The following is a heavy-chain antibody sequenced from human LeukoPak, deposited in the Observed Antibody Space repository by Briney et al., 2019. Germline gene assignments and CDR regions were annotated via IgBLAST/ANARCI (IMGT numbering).Heavy chain of an antibody. V-gene: IGHV4-59*08. D-gene: IGHD2-15*01. CDR1: GGSISSYY. CDR2: ILYSGNT. J-gene: IGHJ4*02. Sequence: PSETLSLTCTVSGGSISSYYWSWIRQPPGKGLEWIGYILYSGNTNYNPSLKSRVTISLDTSRNQFSLKLSSVTAADTAVYYCARRARATGGGDYFDYWGQGTLVTVFS. CDR3: ARRARATGGGDYFDY.